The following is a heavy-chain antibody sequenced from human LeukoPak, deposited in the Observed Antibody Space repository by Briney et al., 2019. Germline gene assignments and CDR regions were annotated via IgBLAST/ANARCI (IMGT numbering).Heavy chain of an antibody. CDR2: IYYTGAT. J-gene: IGHJ4*02. CDR1: GGSISSYY. V-gene: IGHV4-59*08. D-gene: IGHD6-19*01. CDR3: ARYGGSGWVIDN. Sequence: SETLSLTCTVSGGSISSYYWTWIPQTPGKGLEWIGYIYYTGATSYNPSLKSRVTISVDTSNKQFSLKLTSVTAADTAVYYCARYGGSGWVIDNWGQGTLVTVSS.